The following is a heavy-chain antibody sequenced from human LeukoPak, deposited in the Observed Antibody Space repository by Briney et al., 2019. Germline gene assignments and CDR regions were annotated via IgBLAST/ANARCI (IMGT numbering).Heavy chain of an antibody. J-gene: IGHJ5*02. CDR3: AKDRWSGYYNWFDP. CDR1: GFTFSSYA. D-gene: IGHD3-3*01. V-gene: IGHV3-23*01. CDR2: ISGSGGST. Sequence: GGSLRLSCAATGFTFSSYAMSWVRQAPGKGLEWVSAISGSGGSTYYADSVKGRFTISRDNSKNTLYLQMNSLRAEDTAVYYCAKDRWSGYYNWFDPWGQGTLVTVSS.